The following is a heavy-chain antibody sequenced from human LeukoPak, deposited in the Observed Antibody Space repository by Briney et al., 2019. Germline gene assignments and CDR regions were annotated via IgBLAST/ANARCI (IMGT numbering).Heavy chain of an antibody. CDR1: GGSISYFY. CDR3: ARGGEQWLVSYFDY. V-gene: IGHV4-4*07. CDR2: IYTSGST. Sequence: SETLSLTCTVSGGSISYFYWSWIRQPAGKGLEWIGRIYTSGSTNYNPSLKSRVTMSVDTSKKQFSLKLSSVTAADTAVYYCARGGEQWLVSYFDYRGQGTLVTVSS. J-gene: IGHJ4*02. D-gene: IGHD6-19*01.